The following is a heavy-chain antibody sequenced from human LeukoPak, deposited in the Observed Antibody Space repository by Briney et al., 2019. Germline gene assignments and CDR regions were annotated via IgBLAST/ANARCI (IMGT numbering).Heavy chain of an antibody. CDR3: ARDSGGTDAVFPRLDYYFDL. J-gene: IGHJ2*01. D-gene: IGHD3/OR15-3a*01. Sequence: ASVKVSFKTSGHTFTGYYLHWVRQAPGQGLEWMGWINPNTGVTMYAQDFQGRVTMTRDTSISTAYMELSRLRHDDTALYYCARDSGGTDAVFPRLDYYFDLWGRGTLVTVSS. CDR1: GHTFTGYY. CDR2: INPNTGVT. V-gene: IGHV1-2*02.